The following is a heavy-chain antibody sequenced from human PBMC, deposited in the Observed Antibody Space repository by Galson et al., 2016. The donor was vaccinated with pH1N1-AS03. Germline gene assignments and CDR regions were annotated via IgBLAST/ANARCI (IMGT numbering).Heavy chain of an antibody. CDR3: ARQAEGRMLTLPHRYFDF. CDR1: GGSINISPYN. CDR2: VSFSGTT. D-gene: IGHD1-14*01. J-gene: IGHJ2*01. Sequence: ETLSLTCSVSGGSINISPYNWGWIRQSPGKGLEWLGSVSFSGTTYYNPSLQSRVSTSMDTTENQISLTLSAVTATDTAVYYCARQAEGRMLTLPHRYFDFWGRGIRVTVSS. V-gene: IGHV4-39*01.